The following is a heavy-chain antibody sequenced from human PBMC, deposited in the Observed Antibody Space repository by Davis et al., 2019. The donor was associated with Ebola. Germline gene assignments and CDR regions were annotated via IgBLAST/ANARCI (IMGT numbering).Heavy chain of an antibody. D-gene: IGHD1-26*01. CDR3: AREVGETKLDQ. CDR2: VIPVFGTT. J-gene: IGHJ4*02. CDR1: VCTFSSYT. Sequence: SVKVSCKASVCTFSSYTITWVRQAPGQGLEGMGWVIPVFGTTNYAQKFQGRVTLTADESTSTAYMELTNLRSDDTAVYYCAREVGETKLDQWGQGTLVTVSS. V-gene: IGHV1-69*13.